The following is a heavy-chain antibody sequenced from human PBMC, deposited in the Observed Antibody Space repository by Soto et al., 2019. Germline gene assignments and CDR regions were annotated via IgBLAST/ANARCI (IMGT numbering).Heavy chain of an antibody. V-gene: IGHV3-30*18. Sequence: QVQLVDSGGGEVQPGRSLTISCAASRFTFSTYGMHWVRQTPGKGLEWVAVITYDGTNKFYSDSVKGRFTISRDNFKNTLTLQMNSLRADDTAVYSCAKDLQSYGDYDYYCYGMDVWGLGTRVTVSS. CDR2: ITYDGTNK. J-gene: IGHJ6*02. CDR1: RFTFSTYG. D-gene: IGHD4-17*01. CDR3: AKDLQSYGDYDYYCYGMDV.